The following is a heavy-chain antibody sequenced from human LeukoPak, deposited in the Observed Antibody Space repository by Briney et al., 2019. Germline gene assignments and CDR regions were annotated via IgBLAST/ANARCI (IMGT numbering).Heavy chain of an antibody. V-gene: IGHV4-61*02. CDR2: IYTSGST. J-gene: IGHJ5*02. CDR1: GGSISSGSYY. D-gene: IGHD3-22*01. CDR3: ARGQRYYYDSSGYNWFDP. Sequence: SETLSLTCTVSGGSISSGSYYWSWIRQPAEKELEWIGRIYTSGSTNYNPSLKSRVTISVDTSKNQFSLKLSSVTAADTAVYYCARGQRYYYDSSGYNWFDPWGQGTLVTVSS.